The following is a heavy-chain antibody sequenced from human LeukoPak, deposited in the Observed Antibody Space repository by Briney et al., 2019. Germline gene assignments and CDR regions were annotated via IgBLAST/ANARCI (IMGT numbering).Heavy chain of an antibody. Sequence: ASVKVSCKASGYTFTSNYIHWVRQAPGQGLEWMGMIYPRDGSTSYAQKFQGRVTMTRDTSTSTVYMELSSLRSEDTAVYYCARDLGNYHYDMDVWGQGTTVIVSS. V-gene: IGHV1-46*01. J-gene: IGHJ6*02. CDR1: GYTFTSNY. D-gene: IGHD3-16*01. CDR2: IYPRDGST. CDR3: ARDLGNYHYDMDV.